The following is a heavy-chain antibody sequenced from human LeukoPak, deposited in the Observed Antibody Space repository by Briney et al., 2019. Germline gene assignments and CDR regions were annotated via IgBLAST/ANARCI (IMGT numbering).Heavy chain of an antibody. Sequence: EASVNLSCRSSGYTFTPYDNNWVRQPTGEGLEWMGWMNPDTGNSGFAQKFQGRVSMTRDTSITTAFIELSSLSSDDTAVYYCARVLRDTTWYDNWGQGTLVTVSS. V-gene: IGHV1-8*01. CDR2: MNPDTGNS. J-gene: IGHJ5*02. CDR1: GYTFTPYD. D-gene: IGHD4-17*01. CDR3: ARVLRDTTWYDN.